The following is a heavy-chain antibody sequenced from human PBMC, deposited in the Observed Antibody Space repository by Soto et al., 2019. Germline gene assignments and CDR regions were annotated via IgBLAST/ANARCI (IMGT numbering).Heavy chain of an antibody. J-gene: IGHJ6*02. V-gene: IGHV4-34*02. CDR2: INHGGRT. CDR3: ARGRVTNYYYYGADV. CDR1: GEPFTDHF. Sequence: QVERQQWGAGLLKPSETLSRTCAVSGEPFTDHFCTWIRQAPGKGLEWIGEINHGGRTYFNPSLKSRVTLSVVTSKNQFSLVLVSLTAADTGVYYCARGRVTNYYYYGADVWGQGTTVTVSS. D-gene: IGHD2-8*01.